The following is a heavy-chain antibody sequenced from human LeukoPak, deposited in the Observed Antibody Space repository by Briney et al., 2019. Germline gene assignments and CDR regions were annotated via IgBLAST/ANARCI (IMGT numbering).Heavy chain of an antibody. CDR2: IWYDGSNK. D-gene: IGHD3-22*01. CDR1: GFTFSSYG. Sequence: GRSLRLSCAASGFTFSSYGMHWVRQAPGKGLEWVAVIWYDGSNKYYADSVKGRLTISRDNSKNTLYLQMNSLRAEDTAVYYCARESVVVITQYYFDYWGQGTLVTVSS. J-gene: IGHJ4*02. V-gene: IGHV3-33*01. CDR3: ARESVVVITQYYFDY.